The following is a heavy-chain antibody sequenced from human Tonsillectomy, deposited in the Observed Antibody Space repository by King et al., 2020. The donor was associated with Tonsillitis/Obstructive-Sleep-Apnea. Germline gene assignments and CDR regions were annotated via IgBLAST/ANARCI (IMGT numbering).Heavy chain of an antibody. J-gene: IGHJ6*03. CDR2: ITWNSVDI. Sequence: EVQLVESGGGLVQSGRSPRLSCVASGFTFDEYAMHWVRQAPNKGLEWVSSITWNSVDIGYADSVKGRFTISRDNAKKSLHLQMNSLRSEDTAVYYCAKGASNPYYYYYYMDVWGKGTTVTVS. CDR1: GFTFDEYA. V-gene: IGHV3-9*01. CDR3: AKGASNPYYYYYYMDV.